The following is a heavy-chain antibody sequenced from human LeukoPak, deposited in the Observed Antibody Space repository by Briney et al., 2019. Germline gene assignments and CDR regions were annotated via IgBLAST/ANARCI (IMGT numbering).Heavy chain of an antibody. CDR2: ISSNGGST. CDR1: GFTFSSYA. CDR3: ARGGDRVTTVTTATFHY. Sequence: GGSLRLSCAASGFTFSSYAMHWVRQAPGKGLEYVSAISSNGGSTYYANSVKGRFTISRDNSKNTLYLQMNSLRAEDTAVYYCARGGDRVTTVTTATFHYWGQGTLVTVSS. J-gene: IGHJ4*02. V-gene: IGHV3-64*01. D-gene: IGHD4-11*01.